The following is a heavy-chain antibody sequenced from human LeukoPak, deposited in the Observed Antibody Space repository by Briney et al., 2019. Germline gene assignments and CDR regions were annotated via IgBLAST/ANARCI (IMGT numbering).Heavy chain of an antibody. Sequence: GGSLILSCASSGFTFSSYAMSGVRPAPGKGLDWVSAISGSGGSAYYADSVKGRFTISRDNSKNTLYLQMNSLRAEDTAVYYCAKVPYDSSNYYHGFWGQGTLVTVSS. CDR1: GFTFSSYA. J-gene: IGHJ4*02. V-gene: IGHV3-23*01. CDR2: ISGSGGSA. CDR3: AKVPYDSSNYYHGF. D-gene: IGHD3-22*01.